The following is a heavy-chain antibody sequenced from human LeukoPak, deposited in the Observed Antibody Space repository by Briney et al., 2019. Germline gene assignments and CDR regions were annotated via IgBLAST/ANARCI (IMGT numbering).Heavy chain of an antibody. CDR3: VRGQFYHDSTGYSD. Sequence: SETLSLTCTVSGGSMSNYYWIWIRQPPGKGLEWIGYIYYSGTTSYNPSLKSRVTISVDTSKNQFSLKVNSVTAADAAVYYCVRGQFYHDSTGYSDWGQGTLVTVSS. CDR2: IYYSGTT. CDR1: GGSMSNYY. J-gene: IGHJ4*02. V-gene: IGHV4-59*01. D-gene: IGHD3-22*01.